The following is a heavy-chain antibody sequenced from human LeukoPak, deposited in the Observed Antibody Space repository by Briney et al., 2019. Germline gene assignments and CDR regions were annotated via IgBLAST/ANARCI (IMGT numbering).Heavy chain of an antibody. CDR3: VRDPSVSRGVTIARLFDS. J-gene: IGHJ4*02. CDR1: GFPLLYYV. V-gene: IGHV1-18*01. CDR2: ICGYNGGT. D-gene: IGHD3-10*01. Sequence: ASVKVSCQASGFPLLYYVISWLRQAPGRGVAWMGWICGYNGGTNFAQKLQGRVTLTTDRFMRAVFVGLRRLSSVGAGVCFCVRDPSVSRGVTIARLFDSWGQGNLVTVSS.